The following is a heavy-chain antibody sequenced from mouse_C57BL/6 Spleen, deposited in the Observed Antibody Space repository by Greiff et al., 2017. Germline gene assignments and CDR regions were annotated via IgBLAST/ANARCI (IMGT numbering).Heavy chain of an antibody. Sequence: VQLQQSGAELVRPGASVTLSCTASGFNIKDYYMHWVKQRPEQGLEWIGRIDPEAGGTEYAPKFQGKATMTADTSSNTAYLQLSSLTYEDTAVYYCTTPADGYYFADWGQGTLVTVSA. CDR3: TTPADGYYFAD. V-gene: IGHV14-1*01. J-gene: IGHJ3*01. CDR2: IDPEAGGT. CDR1: GFNIKDYY. D-gene: IGHD2-3*01.